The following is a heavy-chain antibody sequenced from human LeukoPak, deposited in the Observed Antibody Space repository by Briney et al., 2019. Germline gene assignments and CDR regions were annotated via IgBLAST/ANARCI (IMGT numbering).Heavy chain of an antibody. CDR2: IIPSLGTA. V-gene: IGHV1-69*13. D-gene: IGHD3-10*01. Sequence: GASVKVSCKTSGDTFSNYAISWLRQAPGLSPEWMGGIIPSLGTATNGQKFQGRVTITADESTPTVYMELSSLTSDDTAVYYCARDPKYYPVRGVIISWFDPWGQGTLVTVSS. CDR3: ARDPKYYPVRGVIISWFDP. J-gene: IGHJ5*02. CDR1: GDTFSNYA.